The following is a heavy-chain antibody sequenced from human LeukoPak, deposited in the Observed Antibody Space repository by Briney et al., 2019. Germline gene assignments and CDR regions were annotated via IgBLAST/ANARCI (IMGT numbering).Heavy chain of an antibody. Sequence: PGGSPRLSCVASGFTFSSYSMNWVRQAPAKGLEWVSYIRSSSSTIYYADSVKGRFTISRDNAKNSLYLQMNSLRAEDTAVYYCARDTHLYGSGSPAFDTWGQGTMVTVSS. J-gene: IGHJ3*02. CDR3: ARDTHLYGSGSPAFDT. CDR2: IRSSSSTI. V-gene: IGHV3-48*04. D-gene: IGHD3-10*01. CDR1: GFTFSSYS.